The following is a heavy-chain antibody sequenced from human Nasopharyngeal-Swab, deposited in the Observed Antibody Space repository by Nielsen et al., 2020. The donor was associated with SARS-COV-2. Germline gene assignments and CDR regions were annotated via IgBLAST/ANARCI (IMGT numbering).Heavy chain of an antibody. CDR1: GFTFSSYW. Sequence: GGSLRLSCSASGFTFSSYWIQWVRQAPGKGLEWVARVNSDGSTKNHADSLQGRFSISRDNVKNEVYLQVSGLRGEDTAVYYCGRAGYYRIDYWGQGTLVTVSS. CDR2: VNSDGSTK. CDR3: GRAGYYRIDY. J-gene: IGHJ4*02. D-gene: IGHD2-15*01. V-gene: IGHV3-74*01.